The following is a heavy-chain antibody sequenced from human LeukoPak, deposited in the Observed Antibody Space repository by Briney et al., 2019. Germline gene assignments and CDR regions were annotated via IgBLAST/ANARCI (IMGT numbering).Heavy chain of an antibody. CDR1: GFTFSSYE. Sequence: GGSLRLSCAASGFTFSSYEMNWVRQAPGKGLEWVSYISSSGSTIYYADSVKGRFTMSRDNAKNSLYLQMNSLRAEDTAVYYCARDSSSWYSLIDYWGQGTLVTVSS. V-gene: IGHV3-48*03. CDR2: ISSSGSTI. D-gene: IGHD6-13*01. J-gene: IGHJ4*02. CDR3: ARDSSSWYSLIDY.